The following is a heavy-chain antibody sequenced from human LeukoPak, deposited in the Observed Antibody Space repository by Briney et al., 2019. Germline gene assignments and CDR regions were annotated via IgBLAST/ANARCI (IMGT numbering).Heavy chain of an antibody. CDR3: ARHRHLDFWSGYYTGTYYYYGMDV. CDR1: GGSISSYY. V-gene: IGHV4-59*08. CDR2: IYYSGST. J-gene: IGHJ6*02. Sequence: TSETLSLTCTVSGGSISSYYWSWIRQPPGKGLEWIGYIYYSGSTNYNPSLKSRVTISVDTSKNQFSLKLSSVTAADTAVYYCARHRHLDFWSGYYTGTYYYYGMDVWGQGTTVTVSS. D-gene: IGHD3-3*01.